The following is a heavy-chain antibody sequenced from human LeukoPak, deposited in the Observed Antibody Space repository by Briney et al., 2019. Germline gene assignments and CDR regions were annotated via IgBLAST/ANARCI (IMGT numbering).Heavy chain of an antibody. CDR2: IIPILGIA. V-gene: IGHV1-69*04. Sequence: SVKVSRKASGGTFSSYAISWVRQAPGQVLEWMGRIIPILGIANYAQKFQGRVTITADKSTSTAYMELSSLRSDDTAVYYCARGAYGDKWGQGTMVTVSS. CDR3: ARGAYGDK. CDR1: GGTFSSYA. D-gene: IGHD4-17*01. J-gene: IGHJ4*02.